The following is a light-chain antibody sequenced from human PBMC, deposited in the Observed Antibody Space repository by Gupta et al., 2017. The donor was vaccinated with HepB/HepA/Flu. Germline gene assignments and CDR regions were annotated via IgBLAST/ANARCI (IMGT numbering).Light chain of an antibody. CDR1: SSDIGTYNL. CDR2: EVS. CDR3: CSYAGSYTYL. V-gene: IGLV2-23*02. J-gene: IGLJ1*01. Sequence: QSALTQPASVSGSPGQSFTISCTGTSSDIGTYNLVSWYQQHPGKAPKLIIYEVSKRPSGVSNRFSGSKSGNTASLTISGLQAEDEADYYCCSYAGSYTYLFATGTKVTVL.